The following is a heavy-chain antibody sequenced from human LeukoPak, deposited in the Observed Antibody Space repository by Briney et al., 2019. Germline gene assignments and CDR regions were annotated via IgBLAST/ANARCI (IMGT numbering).Heavy chain of an antibody. Sequence: GGSLRLSCAASGFTFSSYAMSCVRQAPGKGLEWVSAISGSGGSTYYADSVKGRFTISRDNSKNTLYLQMNSLRAEDTAVYYCAKDQSVVVVAATPGFDYWGQGTLVTVSS. CDR1: GFTFSSYA. V-gene: IGHV3-23*01. CDR2: ISGSGGST. CDR3: AKDQSVVVVAATPGFDY. J-gene: IGHJ4*02. D-gene: IGHD2-15*01.